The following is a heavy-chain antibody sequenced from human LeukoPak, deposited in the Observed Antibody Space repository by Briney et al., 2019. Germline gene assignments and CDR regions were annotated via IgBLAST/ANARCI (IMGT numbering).Heavy chain of an antibody. Sequence: GGSLRLFCAASGFTFDDYTMHWVRQAPGKGLEWVSLISWDGGSTYYADSVKGRFTISRDNSKNSLYLQMNSLRTEDTALYYCAKDTPYGSGSSIFDPWGQGTLVTVSS. CDR1: GFTFDDYT. V-gene: IGHV3-43*01. CDR2: ISWDGGST. D-gene: IGHD3-10*01. J-gene: IGHJ5*02. CDR3: AKDTPYGSGSSIFDP.